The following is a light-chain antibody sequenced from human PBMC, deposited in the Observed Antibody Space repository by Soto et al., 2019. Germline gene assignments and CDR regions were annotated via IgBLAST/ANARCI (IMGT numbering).Light chain of an antibody. CDR1: QSVASRH. J-gene: IGKJ3*01. CDR2: DAS. CDR3: QQYGSAPFT. Sequence: EIVLTQSPGTLSLSPGERATLSCRASQSVASRHLAWYRQKPGQTPRLLIYDASSRATGIPDRISGSGSGTDFTLTICRLEPEEVAVYSCQQYGSAPFTVGPGTKVDL. V-gene: IGKV3-20*01.